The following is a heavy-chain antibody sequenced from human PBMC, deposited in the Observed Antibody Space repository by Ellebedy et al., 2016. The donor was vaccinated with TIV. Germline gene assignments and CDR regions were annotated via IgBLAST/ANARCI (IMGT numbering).Heavy chain of an antibody. CDR3: ARVEPFYCSSTSCKNLGSDY. J-gene: IGHJ4*02. CDR2: ISSSSSYI. V-gene: IGHV3-21*01. CDR1: GFTFNSYS. D-gene: IGHD2-2*01. Sequence: GESLKISCAASGFTFNSYSMNWVRQAPGKGLEWVSSISSSSSYIYYADSVKDRFTISRDNAKNSLYLQMNSLRAEDTAVYYCARVEPFYCSSTSCKNLGSDYWGQGTLVTVSS.